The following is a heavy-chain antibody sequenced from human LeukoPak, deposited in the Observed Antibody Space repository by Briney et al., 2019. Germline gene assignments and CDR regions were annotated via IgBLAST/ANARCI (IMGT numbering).Heavy chain of an antibody. CDR2: IYHSGST. CDR3: ARQYSSSVAYYFDY. J-gene: IGHJ4*02. CDR1: GYSISSGYY. D-gene: IGHD6-13*01. V-gene: IGHV4-38-2*01. Sequence: PSETLSLTCAVSGYSISSGYYWGWIRQPPGKGLEWIGSIYHSGSTYYNPSLKSRVTISVDTSKNQFSLKLSSVTAADTAVYYCARQYSSSVAYYFDYWGQGTLVTVSS.